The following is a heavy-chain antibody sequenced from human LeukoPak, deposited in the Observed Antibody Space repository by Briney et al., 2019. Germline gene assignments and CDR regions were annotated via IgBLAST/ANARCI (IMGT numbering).Heavy chain of an antibody. CDR1: GDSISSTNW. J-gene: IGHJ5*02. Sequence: KPSETLSLTCADSGDSISSTNWWSWVRQPPGKGLEWIGEIYHSGNTNYNPSLKSRVTISIDKSKSQFSLKLSSVTAADTAMYYCARAYHDFWSGRNWLDPWGQGTLVTVSS. D-gene: IGHD3-3*01. CDR3: ARAYHDFWSGRNWLDP. CDR2: IYHSGNT. V-gene: IGHV4-4*02.